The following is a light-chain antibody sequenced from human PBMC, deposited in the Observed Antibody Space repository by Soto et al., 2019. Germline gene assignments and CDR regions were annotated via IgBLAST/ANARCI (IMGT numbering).Light chain of an antibody. CDR3: QQRSNWPLT. CDR1: QTVGRS. Sequence: EIVLTQSRATLSLSPRERATLSCRDSQTVGRSLAWYQQKPGQAPRLLISDASNRATGIPARFSGSGSGTDFTLTISTLESEDFAIYYCQQRSNWPLTFGQGTRLE. J-gene: IGKJ5*01. V-gene: IGKV3-11*01. CDR2: DAS.